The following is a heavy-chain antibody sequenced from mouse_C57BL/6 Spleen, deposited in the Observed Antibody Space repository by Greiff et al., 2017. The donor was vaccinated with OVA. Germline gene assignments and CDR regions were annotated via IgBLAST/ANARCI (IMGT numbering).Heavy chain of an antibody. J-gene: IGHJ4*01. V-gene: IGHV1-7*01. D-gene: IGHD2-10*01. Sequence: QVQLKQSGAELAKPGASVKLSCKASGYTFTSYWMHWVKQRPGQGLEWIGYINPSSGYTKYNQKFKDKATLTADKSSSTAYMQLSSLTYEDSAVYYCASPYYGNPYYYAMDYWGQGTSVTVSS. CDR2: INPSSGYT. CDR1: GYTFTSYW. CDR3: ASPYYGNPYYYAMDY.